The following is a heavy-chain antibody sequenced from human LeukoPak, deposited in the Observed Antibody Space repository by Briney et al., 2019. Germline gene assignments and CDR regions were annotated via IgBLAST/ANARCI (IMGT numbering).Heavy chain of an antibody. Sequence: YFSSGGLTIFYADSVKGRFTISRDNTKNSIFLDMTNLRAEDTAVYYCARDFDYGDYIDFWGQGTLVAVSS. J-gene: IGHJ4*02. V-gene: IGHV3-48*03. CDR3: ARDFDYGDYIDF. D-gene: IGHD4/OR15-4a*01. CDR2: FSSGGLTI.